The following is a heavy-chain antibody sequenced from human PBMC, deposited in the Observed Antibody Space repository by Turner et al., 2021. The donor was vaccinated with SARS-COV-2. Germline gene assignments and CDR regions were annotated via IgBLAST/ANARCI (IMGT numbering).Heavy chain of an antibody. CDR2: IYYSGST. CDR1: GGSISSGDYY. Sequence: QVQLQELGPGLVKPSQTLSLTCTVSGGSISSGDYYWSWIRQPPGKGLEWIGYIYYSGSTYYNPSLKSRVTISVDTSKNQFSLKLSSVTAADTAVYDCAGSRDGYNFRWGYWGQGTLVTVSS. J-gene: IGHJ4*02. CDR3: AGSRDGYNFRWGY. V-gene: IGHV4-30-4*01. D-gene: IGHD5-12*01.